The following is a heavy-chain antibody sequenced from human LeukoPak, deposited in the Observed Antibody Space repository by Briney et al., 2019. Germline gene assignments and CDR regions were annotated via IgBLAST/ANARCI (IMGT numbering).Heavy chain of an antibody. CDR2: ISGSGGST. D-gene: IGHD3-10*01. V-gene: IGHV3-23*01. CDR1: GFTFSSYA. J-gene: IGHJ5*02. Sequence: GGSLRLSCAASGFTFSSYAMSWVRQAPGKRLEWVSAISGSGGSTYYADSVKGRFTISRDNSKNTLYLQMNSLRAEDTAVYYCAKDRYYYGSGSPRENWFDPWGQGTLVTVSS. CDR3: AKDRYYYGSGSPRENWFDP.